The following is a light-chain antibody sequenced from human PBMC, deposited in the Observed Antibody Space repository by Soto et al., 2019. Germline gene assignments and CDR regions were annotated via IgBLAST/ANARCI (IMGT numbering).Light chain of an antibody. CDR1: QNINRF. CDR3: QQGYGPPT. Sequence: DIQMTQSPSSLSASVGDRVTITCRASQNINRFLNWYQQKPGKAPKVLIFATYNLQSGVPSRFTGSGSGTDYTLTITSLQPDDFATYYCQQGYGPPTFGQGTRVEI. V-gene: IGKV1-39*01. J-gene: IGKJ1*01. CDR2: ATY.